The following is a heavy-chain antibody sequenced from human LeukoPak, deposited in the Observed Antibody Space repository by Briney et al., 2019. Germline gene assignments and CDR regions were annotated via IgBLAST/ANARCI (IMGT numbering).Heavy chain of an antibody. CDR3: TRAPGYDLWFDY. V-gene: IGHV1-2*02. CDR2: INPNSGDT. D-gene: IGHD3-3*01. J-gene: IGHJ4*02. Sequence: GASVKVSCKVSGYTFTGYYMHWVRQAPGQGLEWMGWINPNSGDTNYAQKFQGRVAMTRDTSISVVYMEVSRLRSDDTAVYYCTRAPGYDLWFDYWGQGTLVTVS. CDR1: GYTFTGYY.